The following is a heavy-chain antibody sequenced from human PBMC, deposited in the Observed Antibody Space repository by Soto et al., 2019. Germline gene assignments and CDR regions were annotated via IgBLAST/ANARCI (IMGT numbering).Heavy chain of an antibody. CDR1: GFTFSDHY. CDR2: SKNKADSYTT. Sequence: EVQLVESGGGLVQPGGSLRLSCAASGFTFSDHYMDWVRQAPGKGLEWVGRSKNKADSYTTEYAASVKGRFTISRDGSKTSVFLKMNSVRAEDTAVCDCSVGGSGKDLGAAWGQGILVTVSS. CDR3: SVGGSGKDLGAA. V-gene: IGHV3-72*01. J-gene: IGHJ4*02. D-gene: IGHD3-10*01.